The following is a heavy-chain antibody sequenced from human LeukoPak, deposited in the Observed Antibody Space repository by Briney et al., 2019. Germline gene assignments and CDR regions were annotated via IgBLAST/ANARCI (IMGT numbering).Heavy chain of an antibody. V-gene: IGHV1-69*13. CDR2: IIPIFGTA. D-gene: IGHD2-2*01. CDR1: GGTFSSYA. J-gene: IGHJ5*02. Sequence: SVKVSCKASGGTFSSYAISWVRQAPGQGLEWMGGIIPIFGTANYAQKFQGRVTITADESTSTAYMELSSLRSEDTAVYYCAVGSRYCSSTSCYPNWFDPWGQGTLVTVSS. CDR3: AVGSRYCSSTSCYPNWFDP.